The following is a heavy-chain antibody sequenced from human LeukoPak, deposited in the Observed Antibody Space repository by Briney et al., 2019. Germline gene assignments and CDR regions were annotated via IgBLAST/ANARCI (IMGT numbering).Heavy chain of an antibody. J-gene: IGHJ5*02. CDR2: IYYSGST. CDR3: ARFGLFGPVVNWFDP. V-gene: IGHV4-39*01. Sequence: PSETLSLTCTVSGGSISSSSYYWGWIRQPPGKGLEWIGSIYYSGSTYYNPSLKSRVTISVDTSKNQFSLKLSSVTAADTAVYYCARFGLFGPVVNWFDPWGQGTLVTVSS. CDR1: GGSISSSSYY. D-gene: IGHD3-10*01.